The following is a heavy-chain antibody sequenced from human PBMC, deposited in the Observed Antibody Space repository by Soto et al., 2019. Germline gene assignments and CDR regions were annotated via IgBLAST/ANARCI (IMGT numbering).Heavy chain of an antibody. CDR3: ARSPLSYDYVRQTWREVGDSFDV. D-gene: IGHD3-10*02. J-gene: IGHJ3*01. V-gene: IGHV4-34*12. Sequence: SETLSLTCAIYNSSLGAFHWTWIRQPPGKGLEWIGELIHGGSTNYNPSLKSRVTFSLDTSKSQFSLHVMSVTAADTAVYYCARSPLSYDYVRQTWREVGDSFDVWGRGTSVPVS. CDR2: LIHGGST. CDR1: NSSLGAFH.